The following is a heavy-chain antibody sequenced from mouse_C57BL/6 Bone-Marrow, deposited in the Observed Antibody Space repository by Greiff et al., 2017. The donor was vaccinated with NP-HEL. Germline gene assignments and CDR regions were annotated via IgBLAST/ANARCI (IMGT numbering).Heavy chain of an antibody. V-gene: IGHV1-55*01. CDR2: IYPGSGST. CDR3: ARGPIWLRLFDY. J-gene: IGHJ2*01. Sequence: QVQLKQPGAELVKPGASVKMSCKASGYTFTSYWITWVKQRPGQGLEWIGDIYPGSGSTNYNEKFKSKATLTVDTSSSPAYMQLSSLTSEDSAFYYCARGPIWLRLFDYWGQGTTLTVSS. CDR1: GYTFTSYW. D-gene: IGHD2-2*01.